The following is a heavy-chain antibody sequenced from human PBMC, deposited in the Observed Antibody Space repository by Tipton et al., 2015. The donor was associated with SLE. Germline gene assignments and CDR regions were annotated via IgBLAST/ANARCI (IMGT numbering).Heavy chain of an antibody. CDR1: GGSISSGDYY. CDR2: IYYSGST. V-gene: IGHV4-30-4*01. CDR3: ARGALRYYDSSGYRDGNAFDI. Sequence: LRLSCTVSGGSISSGDYYWSWIRQPPGKGLEWIGYIYYSGSTYYNPSLKSRVTISVDTSKNQFSLKLSSVTAADTAVYYCARGALRYYDSSGYRDGNAFDIWGQGTMVTVSS. J-gene: IGHJ3*02. D-gene: IGHD3-22*01.